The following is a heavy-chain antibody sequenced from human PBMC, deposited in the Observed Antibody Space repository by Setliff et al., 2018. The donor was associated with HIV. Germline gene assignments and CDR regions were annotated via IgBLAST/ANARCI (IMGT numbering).Heavy chain of an antibody. CDR1: GGSISSYY. Sequence: SETLSLTCTVSGGSISSYYGSWIRQSAGKGLEWIGRIYSSGSTNYNPSLKSRVTMSVDTSKNQFSLRLSSVTAADTAVYYCARSGGIGNYHWDVWGKGTTVTVSS. CDR2: IYSSGST. V-gene: IGHV4-4*07. J-gene: IGHJ6*03. CDR3: ARSGGIGNYHWDV. D-gene: IGHD3-16*01.